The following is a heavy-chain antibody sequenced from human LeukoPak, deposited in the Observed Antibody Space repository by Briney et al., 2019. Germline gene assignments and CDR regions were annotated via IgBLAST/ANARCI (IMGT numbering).Heavy chain of an antibody. J-gene: IGHJ4*02. CDR3: ARTLYGFYFDY. CDR2: LYSGGNT. CDR1: GFTVSSNY. V-gene: IGHV3-66*01. D-gene: IGHD2/OR15-2a*01. Sequence: GGSLRLSCAASGFTVSSNYMSLVRQAPGKGLEWVSVLYSGGNTYYADSVKGRFTISRANSKNTLFLQMNSLRDEDTAVYYCARTLYGFYFDYWGQGTLVTVSS.